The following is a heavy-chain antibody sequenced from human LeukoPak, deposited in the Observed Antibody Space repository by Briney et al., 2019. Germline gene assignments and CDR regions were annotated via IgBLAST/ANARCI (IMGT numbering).Heavy chain of an antibody. V-gene: IGHV4-59*01. Sequence: SETLSLTRPVSGGTHSNYYWRWIRQPPAKGLEWIGYIYYSGSTNYKPSLHSRVTISVHTSKNQFSLKLSSVTAEDTAVYYCARGGGYDAFDIWGQGTMVTVSS. CDR1: GGTHSNYY. CDR2: IYYSGST. D-gene: IGHD6-13*01. J-gene: IGHJ3*02. CDR3: ARGGGYDAFDI.